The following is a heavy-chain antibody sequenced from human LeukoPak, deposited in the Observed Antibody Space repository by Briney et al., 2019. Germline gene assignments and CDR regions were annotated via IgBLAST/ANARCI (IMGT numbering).Heavy chain of an antibody. CDR2: IYHSGSN. CDR1: GGSISSSNW. Sequence: SETLSLTCAVSGGSISSSNWWSWVRQPPGKGLEWIGEIYHSGSNNYNPSLKSRVTISVDKPKNQFSLKLSSVTAADTAVYYCARGGYCSGGSCYSNAFDIWGQGTMVTVSS. CDR3: ARGGYCSGGSCYSNAFDI. V-gene: IGHV4-4*02. J-gene: IGHJ3*02. D-gene: IGHD2-15*01.